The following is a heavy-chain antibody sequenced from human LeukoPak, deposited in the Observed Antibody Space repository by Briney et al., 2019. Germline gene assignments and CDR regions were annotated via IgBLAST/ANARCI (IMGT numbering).Heavy chain of an antibody. D-gene: IGHD6-19*01. CDR1: GFTFNSYW. CDR2: IYSGGST. J-gene: IGHJ6*02. Sequence: GGSLRLSCAASGFTFNSYWMHWVRQAPGKGLVWVSVIYSGGSTYYADSVRGRFTTSRDNSKNTLYLQMNSLRVEDTAVYYCARGAGWTYGMDVWGQGTTVTVSS. CDR3: ARGAGWTYGMDV. V-gene: IGHV3-66*01.